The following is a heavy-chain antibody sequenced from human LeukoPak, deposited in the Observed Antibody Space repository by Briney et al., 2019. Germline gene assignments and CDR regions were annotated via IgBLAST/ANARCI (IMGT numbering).Heavy chain of an antibody. CDR2: INPNSGGT. Sequence: ASVKVSCKASGYTFTGYYMHWVRQAPGQGLEWMGWINPNSGGTNYAQKFQGRVTMTRDTSISTAYMELSRLRSDDTAVYYCARAGADFWSGYTFDYWGQGTLVTVSS. V-gene: IGHV1-2*02. CDR3: ARAGADFWSGYTFDY. J-gene: IGHJ4*02. D-gene: IGHD3-3*01. CDR1: GYTFTGYY.